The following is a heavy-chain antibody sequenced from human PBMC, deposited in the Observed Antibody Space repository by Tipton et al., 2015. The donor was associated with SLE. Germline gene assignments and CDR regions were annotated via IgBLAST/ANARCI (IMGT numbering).Heavy chain of an antibody. CDR2: IYHYGST. V-gene: IGHV4-38-2*02. D-gene: IGHD3-16*01. CDR1: GYSISSGYY. CDR3: AREWGDAFDI. Sequence: LRLSCAVSGYSISSGYYWGWIRQPPGKGLEWIGSIYHYGSTYYNPSLKSRVTISVDTSKNQFSLKLSSVTAADTAVYYCAREWGDAFDIWGQGTMVTVSS. J-gene: IGHJ3*02.